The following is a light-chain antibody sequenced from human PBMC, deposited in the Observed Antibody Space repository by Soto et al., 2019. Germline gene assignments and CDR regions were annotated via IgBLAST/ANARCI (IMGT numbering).Light chain of an antibody. CDR3: QQYDNYPLT. J-gene: IGKJ4*01. V-gene: IGKV3-20*01. CDR1: QSISSNF. Sequence: EIVLTQSPGTLSLSPGEGATLSCRASQSISSNFLAWYQQKRGQAPRLLIHGASNRATGIPDRFSGSGSGTDFTLTITRLEPEDFATYYCQQYDNYPLTFGGGTKVEI. CDR2: GAS.